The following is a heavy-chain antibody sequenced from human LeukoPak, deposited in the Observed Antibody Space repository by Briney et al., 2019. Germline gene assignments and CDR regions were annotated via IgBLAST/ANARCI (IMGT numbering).Heavy chain of an antibody. CDR1: GFTFSSYA. Sequence: GGSLRLSCAASGFTFSSYAMSWVRQAPGKGLEWVSAISGSGGSTYYADSVKGRFTISRDNSKNTLYLQMHSLRAEDTAVYYCAKDEESGYSYGYLDYWGQGTLVTVSS. J-gene: IGHJ4*02. CDR2: ISGSGGST. CDR3: AKDEESGYSYGYLDY. D-gene: IGHD5-18*01. V-gene: IGHV3-23*01.